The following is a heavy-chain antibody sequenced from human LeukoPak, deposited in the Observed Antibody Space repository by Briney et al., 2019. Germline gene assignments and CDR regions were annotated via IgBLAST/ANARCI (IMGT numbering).Heavy chain of an antibody. CDR3: ARDRLLWRGGHYYYYGMDV. V-gene: IGHV3-13*05. CDR1: GFTFSSYD. D-gene: IGHD3-10*01. CDR2: IGTAGDP. J-gene: IGHJ6*02. Sequence: GGSLRLSCAASGFTFSSYDMHWVRQATGKGLEWVSAIGTAGDPYYPGSVKGRFTISRESAKNSLYLQMNSLRAGDTAVYYCARDRLLWRGGHYYYYGMDVWGQGTTVTVSS.